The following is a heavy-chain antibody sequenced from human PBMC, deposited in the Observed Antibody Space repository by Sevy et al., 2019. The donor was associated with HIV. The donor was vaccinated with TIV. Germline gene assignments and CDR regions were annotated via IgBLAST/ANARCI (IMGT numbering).Heavy chain of an antibody. D-gene: IGHD6-6*01. V-gene: IGHV4-34*01. CDR3: ARWGSSSRGRYYYYYYMDV. CDR2: INHSGST. J-gene: IGHJ6*03. CDR1: GGSFSGYY. Sequence: SETLSLTCAVYGGSFSGYYWSWIRQPPGKGLEWIGEINHSGSTNYNPSLKSRVTISVDTSKNQFSLKVSSVTAADSAVYYCARWGSSSRGRYYYYYYMDVWGKGTTVTVSS.